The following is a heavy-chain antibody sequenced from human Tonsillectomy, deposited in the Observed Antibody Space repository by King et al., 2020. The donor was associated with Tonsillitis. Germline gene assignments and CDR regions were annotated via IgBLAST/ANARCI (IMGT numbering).Heavy chain of an antibody. V-gene: IGHV3-48*01. CDR3: ARGPRPYQLLVQTYYYYYGMDV. Sequence: VQLVESGGGLVQPGGSLRLSCAASGFTFSSYSMNWVRQAPGKGLEWVSYISSSSSTIYYADSVKGRFTISRDNAKNSLYLQMNSLRAEDTAVYYCARGPRPYQLLVQTYYYYYGMDVWGQGTTVTVSS. D-gene: IGHD2-2*01. CDR1: GFTFSSYS. J-gene: IGHJ6*02. CDR2: ISSSSSTI.